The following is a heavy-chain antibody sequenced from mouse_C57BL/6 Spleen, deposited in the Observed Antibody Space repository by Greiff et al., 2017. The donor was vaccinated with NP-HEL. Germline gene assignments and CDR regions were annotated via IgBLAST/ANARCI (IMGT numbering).Heavy chain of an antibody. CDR2: IYPGDGDT. CDR3: ARSGNYYDYDGGFAY. J-gene: IGHJ3*01. Sequence: QVQLQQSGPELVKPGASVKISCKASGYAFSSSWMNWVKQRPGKGLEWIGRIYPGDGDTNYNGKFKGKATLTADKSSSTAYMQLSSLTSEDSAVYFCARSGNYYDYDGGFAYWGQGTLVTVSA. V-gene: IGHV1-82*01. D-gene: IGHD2-4*01. CDR1: GYAFSSSW.